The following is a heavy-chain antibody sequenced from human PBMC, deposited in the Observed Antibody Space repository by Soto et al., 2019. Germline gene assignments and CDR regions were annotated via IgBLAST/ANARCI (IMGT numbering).Heavy chain of an antibody. CDR2: MNPNSGKT. J-gene: IGHJ3*02. V-gene: IGHV1-8*01. CDR3: ARVIGGSYPLWAFDI. Sequence: ASVKVSCKASGYTFTSYDINWVRQATGQGLEWMGWMNPNSGKTGYAQKIQGRDTMTRNTSISTTYMELSSLRSEDTAFYYCARVIGGSYPLWAFDIWGQGTMVTVSS. D-gene: IGHD1-26*01. CDR1: GYTFTSYD.